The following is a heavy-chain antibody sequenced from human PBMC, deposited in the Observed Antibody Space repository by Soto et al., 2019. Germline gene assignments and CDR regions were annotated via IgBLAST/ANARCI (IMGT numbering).Heavy chain of an antibody. CDR2: ITSNGVST. J-gene: IGHJ4*02. D-gene: IGHD2-2*02. V-gene: IGHV3-23*01. Sequence: PGGSLRLSCAAFGFDFNKYAMTWVRQAPGKGLQWVSSITSNGVSTYYADSVKVRFTTSRDNSKNTLYLQMNSLRADDTAVFYCAKDSPFYTPSPFYFHXWGQATFVTVSX. CDR1: GFDFNKYA. CDR3: AKDSPFYTPSPFYFHX.